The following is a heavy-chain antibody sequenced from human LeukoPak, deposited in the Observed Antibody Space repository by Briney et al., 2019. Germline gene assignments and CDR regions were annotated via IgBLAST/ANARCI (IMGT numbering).Heavy chain of an antibody. CDR1: GYTLSEIS. CDR2: FDPEDGKT. Sequence: ASVKVSCKVSGYTLSEISMHWVRQAPGKGLEWMGGFDPEDGKTIYAQKFQGRVTLTEDTSTATAYMELISLRSEDTAVYFCATAAGGGPPSISENWFDPWGQGTLVTVSS. D-gene: IGHD6-25*01. J-gene: IGHJ5*02. CDR3: ATAAGGGPPSISENWFDP. V-gene: IGHV1-24*01.